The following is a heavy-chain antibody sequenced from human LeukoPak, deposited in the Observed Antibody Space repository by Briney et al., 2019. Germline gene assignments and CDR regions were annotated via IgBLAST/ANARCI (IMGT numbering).Heavy chain of an antibody. Sequence: PSETLSLTCAVYSESFIGYFWSWIRQTPGKGLEWIGEINHSGSTNYNPSLKSRVTISVDTSKNQFSLKLSSVTAADTAVYYCARDRYDFWSGYEKRYFDLWGRGTLVTVSS. CDR2: INHSGST. CDR1: SESFIGYF. V-gene: IGHV4-34*01. CDR3: ARDRYDFWSGYEKRYFDL. D-gene: IGHD3-3*01. J-gene: IGHJ2*01.